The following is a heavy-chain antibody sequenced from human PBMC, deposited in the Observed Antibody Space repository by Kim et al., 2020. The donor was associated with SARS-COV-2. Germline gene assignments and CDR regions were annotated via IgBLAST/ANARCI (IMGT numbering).Heavy chain of an antibody. CDR3: ATRLYCSSTSCYQLYYYYYGMDV. CDR1: GFTFSSYA. Sequence: GGSLRLSCAASGFTFSSYAMSWVRQAPGKGLEWVSAISGSGGSTYYADSVKGRFTISRDNSKNTLYLQMNSLRAEDTAVYYCATRLYCSSTSCYQLYYYYYGMDVWGQGTTVTVSS. V-gene: IGHV3-23*01. CDR2: ISGSGGST. J-gene: IGHJ6*02. D-gene: IGHD2-2*01.